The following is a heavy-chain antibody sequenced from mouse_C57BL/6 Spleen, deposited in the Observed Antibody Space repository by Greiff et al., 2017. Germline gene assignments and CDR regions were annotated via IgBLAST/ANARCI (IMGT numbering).Heavy chain of an antibody. V-gene: IGHV1-69*01. CDR3: ARPTGTDWFAY. CDR1: GYTFTSYW. CDR2: IDPSDSYT. J-gene: IGHJ3*01. Sequence: QVQLQQPGAELVMPGASVKLSCKASGYTFTSYWMHWVKQRPGQGLEWIGEIDPSDSYTNYKQKFKGKSTLTVDKSSSTAYMHLSSLTSEDSAVYYCARPTGTDWFAYWGQGTLVTVSA. D-gene: IGHD4-1*02.